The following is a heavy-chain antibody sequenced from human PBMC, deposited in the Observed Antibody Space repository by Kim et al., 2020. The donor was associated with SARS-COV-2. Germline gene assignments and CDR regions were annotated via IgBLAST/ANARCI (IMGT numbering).Heavy chain of an antibody. CDR2: T. Sequence: TNYNPSLKSRVTISVDTSKNQFSLKLSSVTAADTAVYYCAAATLEYDFDYWGQGTLVTVSS. J-gene: IGHJ4*02. CDR3: AAATLEYDFDY. D-gene: IGHD2-15*01. V-gene: IGHV4-4*09.